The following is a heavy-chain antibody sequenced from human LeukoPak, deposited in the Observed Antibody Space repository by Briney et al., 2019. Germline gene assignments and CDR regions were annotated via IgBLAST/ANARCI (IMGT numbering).Heavy chain of an antibody. CDR3: ARNGGSYSFDY. J-gene: IGHJ4*02. Sequence: EASETLSLTCTVSGASVSSASYWSWIRQPPGEGVEWIAHIYNGVNTNYNPSLKSRVTISVDTSKNQFSLRLNSVTAADTAVYYCARNGGSYSFDYWGQGTLVTVSS. V-gene: IGHV4-61*01. CDR1: GASVSSASY. D-gene: IGHD1-26*01. CDR2: IYNGVNT.